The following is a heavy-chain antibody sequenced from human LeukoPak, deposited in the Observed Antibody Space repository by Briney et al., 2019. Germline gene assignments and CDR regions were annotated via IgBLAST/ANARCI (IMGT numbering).Heavy chain of an antibody. CDR1: GFTFDDYA. D-gene: IGHD3-3*01. CDR3: AKTSLSDPSGHYYYMDV. V-gene: IGHV3-30*02. Sequence: GGSLRLSCAASGFTFDDYAMHWVRQAPGKGLEWVAFIRLDGTSEFYADSVKARFTISRDNAQNTVSLQLNNLRIEDTALYYCAKTSLSDPSGHYYYMDVWGKGTTVTVSS. J-gene: IGHJ6*03. CDR2: IRLDGTSE.